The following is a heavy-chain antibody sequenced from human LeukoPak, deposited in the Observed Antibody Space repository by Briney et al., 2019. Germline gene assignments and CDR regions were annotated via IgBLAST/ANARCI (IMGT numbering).Heavy chain of an antibody. CDR1: GFTFSSYS. V-gene: IGHV3-21*01. CDR3: AKEFNYYYMDV. CDR2: ITSSSSYI. J-gene: IGHJ6*03. Sequence: GGSLRLSCAASGFTFSSYSMNWVRQAPGKGLEWVSSITSSSSYIYYADSVKGRFTISRDNAKNSLYLQMNSLRAEDTAVYYCAKEFNYYYMDVWGKGTTVTISS.